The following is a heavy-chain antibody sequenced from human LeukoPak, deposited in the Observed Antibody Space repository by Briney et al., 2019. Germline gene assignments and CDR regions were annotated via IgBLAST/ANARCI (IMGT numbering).Heavy chain of an antibody. CDR1: GGSFSGYY. CDR3: ARDGIVGATKLDY. D-gene: IGHD1-26*01. J-gene: IGHJ4*02. CDR2: INHGGST. V-gene: IGHV4-34*01. Sequence: SETLSLTCAVYGGSFSGYYWGWIRQPPGKGLEWIGEINHGGSTNYNPSLKSRVTISVDTSKNQFSLKLSSVTAADTAVYYCARDGIVGATKLDYWGQGTLVTVSS.